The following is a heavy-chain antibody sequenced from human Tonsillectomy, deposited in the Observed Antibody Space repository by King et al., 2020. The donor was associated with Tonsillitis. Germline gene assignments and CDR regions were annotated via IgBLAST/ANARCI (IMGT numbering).Heavy chain of an antibody. CDR3: ARAGGEAYAFDI. D-gene: IGHD3-10*01. Sequence: VQLVESGGGVVQPGRSLRLSCAASGFTFSSYAVHWVRQAPGKGLEWVAVISYDGSNKYYADSVKGRFTISRDNSKNTLYLQMNSLRAEDTAVYYCARAGGEAYAFDIWGQGTMVTVSS. CDR2: ISYDGSNK. V-gene: IGHV3-30-3*01. J-gene: IGHJ3*02. CDR1: GFTFSSYA.